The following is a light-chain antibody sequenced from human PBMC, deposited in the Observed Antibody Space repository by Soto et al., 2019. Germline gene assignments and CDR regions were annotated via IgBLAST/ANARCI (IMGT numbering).Light chain of an antibody. J-gene: IGKJ2*01. V-gene: IGKV3-11*01. CDR3: QQRSNWTPYT. CDR2: DAS. CDR1: QSVSSY. Sequence: EIVLTQSPATLSLSPGERATLSCRASQSVSSYLAWYQQKPGQAPRLLIYDASTRATGIPARFSGSGSGTDFTLTISILEPEDFAVYYCQQRSNWTPYTFGQGTKLEIK.